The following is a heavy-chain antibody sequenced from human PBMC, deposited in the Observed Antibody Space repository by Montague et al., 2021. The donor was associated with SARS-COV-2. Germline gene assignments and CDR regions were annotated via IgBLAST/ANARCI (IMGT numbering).Heavy chain of an antibody. J-gene: IGHJ5*02. CDR1: GGSISSYY. Sequence: SETLSLTCTVSGGSISSYYWSWIRQPPGKGLEWIGYIYYGGSTNXSPSFKCRVIMSVDTSNNQFSLRLTSVTAADTAVYYCARLRRPDGYSYWFGPWGQGTLVTVSS. CDR2: IYYGGST. D-gene: IGHD5-24*01. V-gene: IGHV4-59*08. CDR3: ARLRRPDGYSYWFGP.